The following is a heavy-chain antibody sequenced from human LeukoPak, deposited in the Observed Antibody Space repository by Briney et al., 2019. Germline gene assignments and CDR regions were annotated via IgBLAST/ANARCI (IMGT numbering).Heavy chain of an antibody. CDR3: ARERDGYCGGDCYYYHGMDV. D-gene: IGHD2-21*02. CDR1: GFAVSSNY. V-gene: IGHV3-66*01. Sequence: GGSLRLSCTASGFAVSSNYINWVRQAPGEGLEWVSVIHTGGNTYYADSVKGRFTISRDNSKNTVYLQMNSLRAEDTALYYCARERDGYCGGDCYYYHGMDVWGQGTTVTVSS. CDR2: IHTGGNT. J-gene: IGHJ6*02.